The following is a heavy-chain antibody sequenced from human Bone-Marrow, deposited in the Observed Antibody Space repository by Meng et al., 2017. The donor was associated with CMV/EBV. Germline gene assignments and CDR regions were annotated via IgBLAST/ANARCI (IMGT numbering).Heavy chain of an antibody. V-gene: IGHV3-53*01. Sequence: GGSLRLSCAASGFTVSSNYMSWVRQAPGKELEWVSVIYSGGSTYYADSVKGRFTISRDNSKNTLYLQMSSLRAEDTAVYYCARWGRDVVVPAVPVGAFDIWGQGTMVTVSS. D-gene: IGHD2-2*01. CDR3: ARWGRDVVVPAVPVGAFDI. CDR1: GFTVSSNY. J-gene: IGHJ3*02. CDR2: IYSGGST.